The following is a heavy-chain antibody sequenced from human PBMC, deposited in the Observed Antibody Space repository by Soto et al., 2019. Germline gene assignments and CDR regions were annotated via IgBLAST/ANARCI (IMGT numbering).Heavy chain of an antibody. J-gene: IGHJ4*02. CDR2: IWYDGTNK. D-gene: IGHD3-10*01. V-gene: IGHV3-33*01. Sequence: QVQLVESGGGVVQPGRSLRLSCAASGFTFSNYGMHWVRQAPGKGLEWVAVIWYDGTNKYYADSVKGRFTISRDNSKNTLYLQVNSLRAEDTALYYCARGDDSGRAEWGQGTLVTVSS. CDR1: GFTFSNYG. CDR3: ARGDDSGRAE.